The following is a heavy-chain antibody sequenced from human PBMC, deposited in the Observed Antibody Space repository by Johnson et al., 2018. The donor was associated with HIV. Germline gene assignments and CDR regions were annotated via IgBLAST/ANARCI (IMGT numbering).Heavy chain of an antibody. CDR3: ARSSSSGAFDI. V-gene: IGHV3-33*01. D-gene: IGHD6-6*01. J-gene: IGHJ3*02. Sequence: QVQLVESGGGVVQPGRSLRLSCAASGLTFSSYGMQWVRQAPGKGLEWVAVIWTDGSDQYFADSVKGRFTISRDNSKNTLYLQMNSLRAEDTAVYYCARSSSSGAFDIWGQGTVVTVSS. CDR2: IWTDGSDQ. CDR1: GLTFSSYG.